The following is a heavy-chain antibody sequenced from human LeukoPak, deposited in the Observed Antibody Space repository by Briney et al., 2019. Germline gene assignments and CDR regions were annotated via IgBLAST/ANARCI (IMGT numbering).Heavy chain of an antibody. J-gene: IGHJ4*02. Sequence: PSETLSLTCTVSGGSVSSGSYYWSWIRQPPGKGLEWIGYIYYSGSTNYNPSLKSRVTISVDTSKNQFSLKLSSVTAADTAVYYCAREAIYPDYWGQGTPVTVSS. D-gene: IGHD2-2*02. V-gene: IGHV4-61*01. CDR2: IYYSGST. CDR3: AREAIYPDY. CDR1: GGSVSSGSYY.